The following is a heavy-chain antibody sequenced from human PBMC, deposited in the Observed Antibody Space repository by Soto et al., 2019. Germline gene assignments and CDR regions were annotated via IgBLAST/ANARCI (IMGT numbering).Heavy chain of an antibody. CDR1: GYTFTSYG. V-gene: IGHV1-18*01. Sequence: QVQLVQSGAEVKKPGASVKVSCKASGYTFTSYGISWVRQAPGQGLEWMGWISAYNGNTNYAQKLQGRVTMTTDTSTSTAYMELRSLRSDDTAVYYCARDSGPFNYYYYYGMDVWGQGTTVTDSS. J-gene: IGHJ6*02. CDR3: ARDSGPFNYYYYYGMDV. CDR2: ISAYNGNT.